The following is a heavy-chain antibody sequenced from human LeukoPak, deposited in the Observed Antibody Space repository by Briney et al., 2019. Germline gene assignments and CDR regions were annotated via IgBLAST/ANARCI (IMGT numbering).Heavy chain of an antibody. V-gene: IGHV4-34*01. J-gene: IGHJ4*02. Sequence: SETLSLTCAVYGGSFSGYYWSWIRHPPGKGLEWIGEINHSGSTNYNPSLKSRATISVDTSKNQFSLKLSSVTAADTAVYYCARIIYSSGWYFDYWGQGTLVTVSS. D-gene: IGHD6-19*01. CDR3: ARIIYSSGWYFDY. CDR1: GGSFSGYY. CDR2: INHSGST.